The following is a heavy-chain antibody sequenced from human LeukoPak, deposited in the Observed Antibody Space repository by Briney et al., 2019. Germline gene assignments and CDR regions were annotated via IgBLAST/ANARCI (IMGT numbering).Heavy chain of an antibody. J-gene: IGHJ1*01. V-gene: IGHV3-53*01. CDR2: IYSGGNT. CDR1: GFTVSSNY. Sequence: QSGGSLRLSCAASGFTVSSNYMSWVRQAPGKGLEWVSVIYSGGNTYYADSVKGRFTISRDNAKNTLYLQMNSLRAEDTAVYYCASGYCSGGSCYSVYFQHWGQGTLVTVSS. CDR3: ASGYCSGGSCYSVYFQH. D-gene: IGHD2-15*01.